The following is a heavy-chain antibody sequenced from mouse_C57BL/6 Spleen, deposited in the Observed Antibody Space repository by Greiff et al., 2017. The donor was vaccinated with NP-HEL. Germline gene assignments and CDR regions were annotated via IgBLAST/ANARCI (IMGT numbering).Heavy chain of an antibody. D-gene: IGHD4-1*01. CDR1: GFTFSSYT. Sequence: EVKLMESGGGLVKPGGSLKLSCAASGFTFSSYTMSWVRQTPEKRLEWVATISGGGGNTYYPDSVKGRFTISRDNAKNTLYLQMSSLRSEDTALYYCARTNWDELWDYWGQGTTLTVSS. V-gene: IGHV5-9*01. CDR3: ARTNWDELWDY. CDR2: ISGGGGNT. J-gene: IGHJ2*01.